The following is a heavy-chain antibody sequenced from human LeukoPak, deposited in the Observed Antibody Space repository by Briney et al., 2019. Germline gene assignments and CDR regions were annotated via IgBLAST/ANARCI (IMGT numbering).Heavy chain of an antibody. J-gene: IGHJ4*02. CDR2: IGGSGGAI. D-gene: IGHD1-20*01. CDR3: ARVGYDWNPFDY. Sequence: GGSRRLSCAASGFTFSDSAMTWVRQAPGKGLEWGSYIGGSGGAIYYADFVKGGFTISRDNAKNSLYLQMNSLRAEDAAVYYCARVGYDWNPFDYWGQATPATVSS. CDR1: GFTFSDSA. V-gene: IGHV3-48*03.